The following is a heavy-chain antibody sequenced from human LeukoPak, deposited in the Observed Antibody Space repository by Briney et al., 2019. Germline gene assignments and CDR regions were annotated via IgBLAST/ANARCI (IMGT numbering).Heavy chain of an antibody. D-gene: IGHD3-22*01. CDR1: GFTFSDYY. J-gene: IGHJ4*02. CDR2: ISSSGSTI. Sequence: GGSLRLSCAASGFTFSDYYMSWIRPAPGKGLEWVSYISSSGSTIYYADSVKGRFTISRDNAKNSLYLQMNSLRAEDTAVYYCARDAPHYYDSSGYYKPDYWGQGTLVTVSS. V-gene: IGHV3-11*01. CDR3: ARDAPHYYDSSGYYKPDY.